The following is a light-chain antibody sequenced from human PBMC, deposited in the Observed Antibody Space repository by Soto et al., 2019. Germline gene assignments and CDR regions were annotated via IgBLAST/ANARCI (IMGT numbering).Light chain of an antibody. Sequence: DIVLTQSQATLSLSPGERATLSCRASQSVSIYLAWYQQKPGQAPRLLIYDTSNRATGIPARFSGSGSGTDFTLTISSLEPEDFAVYFCQHRSNWPPTFGGGTKVESK. CDR3: QHRSNWPPT. CDR2: DTS. J-gene: IGKJ4*01. V-gene: IGKV3-11*01. CDR1: QSVSIY.